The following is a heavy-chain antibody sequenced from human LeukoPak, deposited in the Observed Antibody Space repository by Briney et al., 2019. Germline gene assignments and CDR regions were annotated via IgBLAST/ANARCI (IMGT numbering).Heavy chain of an antibody. Sequence: GGSLRLSCAASGFTFTNYWMHWVRQAPGKGLEWVSAISNGNTYYADSVRGRFTISRDDSKNMVYLQMNSLRDEDTALYYCVREAGYCASVCLKSNWFDPWGQGTLVTVSS. V-gene: IGHV3-23*01. D-gene: IGHD2-21*02. CDR2: ISNGNT. CDR1: GFTFTNYW. CDR3: VREAGYCASVCLKSNWFDP. J-gene: IGHJ5*02.